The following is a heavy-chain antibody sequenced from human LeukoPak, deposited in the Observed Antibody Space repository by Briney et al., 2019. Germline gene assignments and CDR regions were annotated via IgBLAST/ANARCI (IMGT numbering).Heavy chain of an antibody. V-gene: IGHV3-7*05. Sequence: GGSVRLSCAASGFPFSRYWLSWVRQAPGKGLEWVANIKQDGSEKYYVDSVKGRFTISRDNTKNSLYLQMNSLRVEDTAVYYCAGGWELDPWGQEALGTVSS. D-gene: IGHD1-26*01. CDR3: AGGWELDP. CDR2: IKQDGSEK. CDR1: GFPFSRYW. J-gene: IGHJ5*02.